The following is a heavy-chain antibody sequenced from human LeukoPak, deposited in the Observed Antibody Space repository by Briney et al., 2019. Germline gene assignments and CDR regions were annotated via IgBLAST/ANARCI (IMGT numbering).Heavy chain of an antibody. D-gene: IGHD6-19*01. Sequence: GASVTVSCKASGYTFTGYYMHWVRQAPGQGLEWMGWINPNSGGTKYAQTFQGRVTMTRHTSISTAYMELSRLRSDDTAVYYCARDRTRTGYSSGWYHDYWGQGTLVTVSS. V-gene: IGHV1-2*02. CDR2: INPNSGGT. CDR1: GYTFTGYY. CDR3: ARDRTRTGYSSGWYHDY. J-gene: IGHJ4*02.